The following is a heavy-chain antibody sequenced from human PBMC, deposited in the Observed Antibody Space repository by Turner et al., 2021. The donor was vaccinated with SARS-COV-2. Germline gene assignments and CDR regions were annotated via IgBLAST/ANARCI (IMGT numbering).Heavy chain of an antibody. CDR3: ARRGVWEPKYWLDP. V-gene: IGHV4-39*02. CDR2: IYKTGTT. D-gene: IGHD1-26*01. CDR1: GDSGGHIKNTPYF. J-gene: IGHJ5*02. Sequence: GPGLVKTSETLTLTCSVTGDSGGHIKNTPYFWGWIRQPSGKGLEWIGVIYKTGTTYYNPSLESRVSMSVDTSKNHFSLTLKSGTATDSGLYYCARRGVWEPKYWLDPWSQGILVTVSS.